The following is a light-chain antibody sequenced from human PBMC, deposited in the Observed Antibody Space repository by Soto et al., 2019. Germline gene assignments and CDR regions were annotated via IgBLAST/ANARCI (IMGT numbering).Light chain of an antibody. CDR2: WAS. J-gene: IGKJ2*01. V-gene: IGKV4-1*01. CDR1: QSVLFTSNNKNY. CDR3: QQYYSTPYT. Sequence: DIVMTQSPDSLAMSLGERATINCKSSQSVLFTSNNKNYLAWYQQKPGQPPKLLIYWASTRESGVPDRFSGSGSGTDFTLTISSLQAEDVAVYFCQQYYSTPYTFGQGTKPEIK.